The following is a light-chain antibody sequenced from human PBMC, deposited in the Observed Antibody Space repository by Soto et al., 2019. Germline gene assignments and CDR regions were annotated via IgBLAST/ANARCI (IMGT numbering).Light chain of an antibody. CDR2: AAS. CDR1: QTVSSNY. Sequence: EIVLTQSPGTLSLSPGERATLSCRASQTVSSNYLAWYKQKPGQAPRLLIYAASTRATDIPDRFSGSGSGTDFTLSISRLEPEDFAVYYCQQRSNSITFGQGTRVEIK. J-gene: IGKJ5*01. CDR3: QQRSNSIT. V-gene: IGKV3D-20*02.